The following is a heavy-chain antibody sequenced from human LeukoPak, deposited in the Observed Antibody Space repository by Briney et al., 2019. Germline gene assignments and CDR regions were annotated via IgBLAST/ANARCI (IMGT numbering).Heavy chain of an antibody. CDR3: ARDSRGSGSYYTTIFDY. V-gene: IGHV4-39*07. D-gene: IGHD3-10*01. Sequence: PSETLSLTCTVSGGSISSSSYYWGWIRHPPGKGLEWIGSIYYSGSIDYHPSLRSRVTVSIHTSKRQFSLKLSYVTAADTGVYYCARDSRGSGSYYTTIFDYWGQGTLVTVSS. J-gene: IGHJ4*02. CDR1: GGSISSSSYY. CDR2: IYYSGSI.